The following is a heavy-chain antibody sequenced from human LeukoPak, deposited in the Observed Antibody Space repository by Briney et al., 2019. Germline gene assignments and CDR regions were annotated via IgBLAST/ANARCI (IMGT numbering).Heavy chain of an antibody. CDR2: ISSSDSTI. J-gene: IGHJ4*02. CDR3: ARGRAPIDY. V-gene: IGHV3-48*03. Sequence: GGSLRLSCAASGFTFSNYEMNWVRQAPGKGLEWVSYISSSDSTIYYADSVKGRFTISRDNAKNSLYLQMNNLRAEDTAVYYCARGRAPIDYWGQGTLVIVSS. CDR1: GFTFSNYE.